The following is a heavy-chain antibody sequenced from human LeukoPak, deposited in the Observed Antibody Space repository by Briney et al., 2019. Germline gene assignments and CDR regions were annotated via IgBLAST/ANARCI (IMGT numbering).Heavy chain of an antibody. CDR1: GGSISSSSYY. V-gene: IGHV4-39*07. J-gene: IGHJ4*02. Sequence: PSETLSLTCTVSGGSISSSSYYWGWIRQPPGKGLEWIGSIYYSGSTYYNPSLKSRVTISVDTSKNQFSLKLSSVTAADTAVYYCARHGIAARLSHRTYYFDYWGQGTLVTVSS. D-gene: IGHD6-6*01. CDR2: IYYSGST. CDR3: ARHGIAARLSHRTYYFDY.